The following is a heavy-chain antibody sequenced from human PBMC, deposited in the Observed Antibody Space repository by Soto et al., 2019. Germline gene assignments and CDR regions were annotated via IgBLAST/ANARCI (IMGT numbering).Heavy chain of an antibody. J-gene: IGHJ4*02. Sequence: GGSLRLSCAASGFTFSNAWMSWVRQAPGKGLEWVGHIKSKTDGGTTDYAAPVKGRFTISRDDSKNTLYLQMNSLKTEDTAVYYCTTGYYDSSGYYFDYWGQGTLVTVSS. D-gene: IGHD3-22*01. CDR3: TTGYYDSSGYYFDY. CDR1: GFTFSNAW. CDR2: IKSKTDGGTT. V-gene: IGHV3-15*01.